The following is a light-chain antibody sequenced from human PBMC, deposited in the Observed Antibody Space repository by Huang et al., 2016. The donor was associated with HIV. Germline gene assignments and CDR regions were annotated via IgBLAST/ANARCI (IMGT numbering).Light chain of an antibody. CDR2: DAS. J-gene: IGKJ4*01. CDR1: QSIGRS. V-gene: IGKV6D-21*02. Sequence: EIVLTQSPYFQPVTPNEKVTITCRASQSIGRSLHWDHQKGGQSQKVLIKDASQSIAGVPSRCTGSGAGTDFTLTINGLEAEDAAVYYCHQTSSFPLTFGGGTKVEIK. CDR3: HQTSSFPLT.